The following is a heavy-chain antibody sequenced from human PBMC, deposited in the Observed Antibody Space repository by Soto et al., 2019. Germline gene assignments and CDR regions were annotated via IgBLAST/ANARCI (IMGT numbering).Heavy chain of an antibody. D-gene: IGHD6-13*01. CDR2: TYHSGTT. CDR1: GDSINNSHW. V-gene: IGHV4-4*02. Sequence: VQLQESGPGLVQPSGTLSLTCAVSGDSINNSHWWSWVRQTPGKGLEWIGETYHSGTTNYNPSLKTRVTISIDKSKNQFSLKMNSVTAADTAVYYCAREVNSSPARGPNWFDPWGQGTLVTVSS. CDR3: AREVNSSPARGPNWFDP. J-gene: IGHJ5*02.